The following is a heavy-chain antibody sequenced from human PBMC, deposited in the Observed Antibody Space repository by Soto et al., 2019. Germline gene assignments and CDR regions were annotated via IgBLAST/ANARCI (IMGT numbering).Heavy chain of an antibody. CDR3: ATSGPKSDWSRFDY. V-gene: IGHV3-72*01. Sequence: EVPLVDSGGALVQPGGSLRLSCAASGFTFRDHYMDWVRQAPGRGLEWIARGRNKGQRYHTEYATSVKGRFTISRDDSRISLYLQRYSPKTADTAVYYCATSGPKSDWSRFDYCGQGTLVAFAS. D-gene: IGHD2-21*02. CDR1: GFTFRDHY. J-gene: IGHJ4*02. CDR2: GRNKGQRYHT.